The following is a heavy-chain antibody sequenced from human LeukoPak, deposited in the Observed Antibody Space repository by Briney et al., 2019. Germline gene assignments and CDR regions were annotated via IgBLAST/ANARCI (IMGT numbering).Heavy chain of an antibody. V-gene: IGHV3-30*15. CDR1: GFTFSSYA. CDR2: ISNDGSKK. D-gene: IGHD2-8*01. J-gene: IGHJ4*02. Sequence: GGSLTLSCAASGFTFSSYAMHWVRQAPGKGLDWVTVISNDGSKKSYADSVKGRFIISRDNSTNTVYLQMRSLRPEDTAVYYCARGPTNGQAFDYWGQGTLVSVSS. CDR3: ARGPTNGQAFDY.